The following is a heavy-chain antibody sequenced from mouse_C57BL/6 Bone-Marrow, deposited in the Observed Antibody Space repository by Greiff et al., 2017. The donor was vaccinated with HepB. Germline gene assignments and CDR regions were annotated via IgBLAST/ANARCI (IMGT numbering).Heavy chain of an antibody. J-gene: IGHJ2*01. Sequence: EVQGVESGGGLVKPGGSLKLSCAASGFTFSSYAMSWVRQTPEKRLEWVATISDGGSYTYYPDNVKGRFTISRDNAKNNLYLQMSHLKSEDTAMYYCASITTVPYFDYWGQSTTLTVSS. V-gene: IGHV5-4*01. D-gene: IGHD1-1*01. CDR2: ISDGGSYT. CDR1: GFTFSSYA. CDR3: ASITTVPYFDY.